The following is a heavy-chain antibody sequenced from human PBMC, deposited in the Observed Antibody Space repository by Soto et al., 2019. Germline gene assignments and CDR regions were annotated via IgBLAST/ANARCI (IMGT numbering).Heavy chain of an antibody. CDR3: AMVDVYVTPSPQDV. D-gene: IGHD3-16*01. V-gene: IGHV1-18*01. CDR2: INTYNGNT. CDR1: GYTFTRYG. Sequence: QVQLVQSGAEVKNPGASVKVSCKASGYTFTRYGIGWARQAPGQGLEWMGWINTYNGNTNYAQNVQGRVTLTTDTSTSTAYMELRSLRSNDTAIYYCAMVDVYVTPSPQDVWGQGTKVSVSS. J-gene: IGHJ6*02.